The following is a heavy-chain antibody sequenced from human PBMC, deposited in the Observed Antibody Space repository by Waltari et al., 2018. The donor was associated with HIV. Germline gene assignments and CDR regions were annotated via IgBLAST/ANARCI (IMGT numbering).Heavy chain of an antibody. J-gene: IGHJ4*02. V-gene: IGHV3-21*02. CDR2: IDSSSNYI. D-gene: IGHD1-7*01. CDR1: GFSSSSYR. CDR3: AKELILGSPYFDF. Sequence: EVQLVESGGGLVKPGESLSLPCTAPGFSSSSYRMNWVRQAPGTGLEWLSSIDSSSNYIYYADSIKGRFTVSRDNAQNSLYLHLNGLRAEDTAVYYCAKELILGSPYFDFWGQGTLVTVSS.